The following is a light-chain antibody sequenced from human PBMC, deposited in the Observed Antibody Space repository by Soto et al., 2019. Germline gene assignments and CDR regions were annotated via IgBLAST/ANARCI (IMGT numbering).Light chain of an antibody. CDR2: DVV. Sequence: QSALTQPPSVSGSPGQSVTISCTGTGSDLGSYNRVSWYQQPPGTAPKLMIYDVVNRPSGVPDRFSGSRSGNTASLTISGLQTEDEAQYYCSSYTTSNTYVFGPGTKLTVL. CDR1: GSDLGSYNR. CDR3: SSYTTSNTYV. J-gene: IGLJ1*01. V-gene: IGLV2-18*02.